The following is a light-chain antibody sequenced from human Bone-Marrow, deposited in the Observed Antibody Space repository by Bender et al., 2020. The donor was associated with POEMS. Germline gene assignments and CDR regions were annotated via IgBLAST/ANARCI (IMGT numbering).Light chain of an antibody. CDR2: DVT. J-gene: IGLJ1*01. Sequence: QSALTQPASVSGSPGQSITISCTGTSSDIGDYNYVSWYQQHPAKAPKLMIYDVTSRPSGVSNRFSGSKSGNSASLTISGLQTEDEADYYCCSYAGRIPYVVGTGTKFTVL. V-gene: IGLV2-14*03. CDR3: CSYAGRIPYV. CDR1: SSDIGDYNY.